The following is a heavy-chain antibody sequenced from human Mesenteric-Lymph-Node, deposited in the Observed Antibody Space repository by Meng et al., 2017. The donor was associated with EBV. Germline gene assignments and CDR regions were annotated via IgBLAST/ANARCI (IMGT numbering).Heavy chain of an antibody. D-gene: IGHD3-16*01. J-gene: IGHJ4*02. CDR2: IIPMFGTP. Sequence: QVQVVQSGAEVKKAGSSVKVSCKASGDTFSTHAINWVRQAPGQGLEWMGGIIPMFGTPTYSQKFQARVTITAHESPTTAYMELSSLRFEDTAVYYCAGGREETSTPDFDYWGQGTLVTVSS. V-gene: IGHV1-69*01. CDR1: GDTFSTHA. CDR3: AGGREETSTPDFDY.